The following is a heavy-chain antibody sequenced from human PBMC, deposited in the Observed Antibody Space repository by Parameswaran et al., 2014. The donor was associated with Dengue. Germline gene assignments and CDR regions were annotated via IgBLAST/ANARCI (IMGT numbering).Heavy chain of an antibody. CDR3: AKAGDIVVVPAATRFDY. J-gene: IGHJ4*02. D-gene: IGHD2-2*01. Sequence: VRQAPGKGLEWVSAISGSGGSTYYADSVKGRFTISRDNSKNTLYLQMNSLRAEDTAVYYCAKAGDIVVVPAATRFDYWGQGTLVTVSS. V-gene: IGHV3-23*01. CDR2: ISGSGGST.